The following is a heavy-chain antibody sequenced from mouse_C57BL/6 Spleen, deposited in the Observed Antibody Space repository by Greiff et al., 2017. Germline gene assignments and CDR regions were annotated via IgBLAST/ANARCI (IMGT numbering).Heavy chain of an antibody. CDR3: ARSGYYYGSSHWYFDV. V-gene: IGHV1-55*01. CDR2: IYPGSGST. D-gene: IGHD1-1*01. Sequence: VQLQQPGAELVKPGASVKMSCKASGYTFTSYWITWVKQRPGQGLEWIGDIYPGSGSTNYNEKFKSKATLAVDTSSRPAYMQLSSLTSEDSAVYYCARSGYYYGSSHWYFDVWGTGATVTVAS. CDR1: GYTFTSYW. J-gene: IGHJ1*03.